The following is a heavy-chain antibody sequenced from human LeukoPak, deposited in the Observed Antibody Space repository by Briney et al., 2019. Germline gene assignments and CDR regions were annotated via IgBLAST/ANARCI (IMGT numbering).Heavy chain of an antibody. V-gene: IGHV1-69*06. Sequence: ASVKVSCKASGGTFRSYAISWVRQAPGQGLEWTGGIIPIFGTANYAQKFQGRVTITADKSTSTAYMELSSLRSEDTAVYYCAKQWLSWFDPWGQGTLVTVSS. D-gene: IGHD6-19*01. J-gene: IGHJ5*02. CDR2: IIPIFGTA. CDR1: GGTFRSYA. CDR3: AKQWLSWFDP.